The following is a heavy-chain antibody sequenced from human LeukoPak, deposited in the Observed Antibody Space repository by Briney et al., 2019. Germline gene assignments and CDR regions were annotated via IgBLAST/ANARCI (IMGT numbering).Heavy chain of an antibody. J-gene: IGHJ4*02. CDR3: ARLRGISPFGELFGY. CDR1: GGSISSYY. V-gene: IGHV4-59*08. D-gene: IGHD3-10*01. Sequence: PSETLSLTCTVSGGSISSYYWSWIRQPPGKGLEWIGYIYYSGSTNYNPSLKSRVTISVDTSKNQFSLKLSSVTAADTAVYYCARLRGISPFGELFGYWGQGTLVTVSS. CDR2: IYYSGST.